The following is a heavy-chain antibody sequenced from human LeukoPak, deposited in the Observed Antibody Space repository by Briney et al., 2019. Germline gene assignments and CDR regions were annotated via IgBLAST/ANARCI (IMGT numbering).Heavy chain of an antibody. CDR3: ARGYYGMDV. Sequence: GGSLRLSCAASGFTFSSYGMHWVREAPGQGLEWVAVISYDGSNKYYADSVKGRFTISRDNSKNSRYLQMNSLRAEDTAVYYCARGYYGMDVWGQGTTVTVSS. CDR1: GFTFSSYG. J-gene: IGHJ6*02. CDR2: ISYDGSNK. V-gene: IGHV3-30*03.